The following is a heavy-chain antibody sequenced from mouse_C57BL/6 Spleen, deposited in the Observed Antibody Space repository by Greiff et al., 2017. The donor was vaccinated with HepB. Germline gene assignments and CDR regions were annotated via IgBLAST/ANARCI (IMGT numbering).Heavy chain of an antibody. Sequence: EVHLVESGGGLVKPGGSLKLSCAASGFTFSDYGMHWVRQAPEKGLEWVAYISSGSSTIYYADTVKGRCTISRDNAKNTLFLQMTSLRSEDTAMYYCARHVSSGYLYAMDYWGQGTSVTVSS. CDR3: ARHVSSGYLYAMDY. CDR2: ISSGSSTI. V-gene: IGHV5-17*01. D-gene: IGHD3-2*02. CDR1: GFTFSDYG. J-gene: IGHJ4*01.